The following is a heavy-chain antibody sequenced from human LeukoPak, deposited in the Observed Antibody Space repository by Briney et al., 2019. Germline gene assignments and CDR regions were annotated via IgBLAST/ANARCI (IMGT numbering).Heavy chain of an antibody. CDR2: IYDSGST. D-gene: IGHD3-22*01. Sequence: SETLSLTCAVSGGSISSGGYAWSWIRQPPGKGLEWIGYIYDSGSTYYNPSLKSRVTISVDTSKNQFSLKRSSVTAADTAVYYCARHARDFDYYDSSAYFSYWGQGTLVTVSS. CDR3: ARHARDFDYYDSSAYFSY. J-gene: IGHJ4*02. V-gene: IGHV4-30-2*03. CDR1: GGSISSGGYA.